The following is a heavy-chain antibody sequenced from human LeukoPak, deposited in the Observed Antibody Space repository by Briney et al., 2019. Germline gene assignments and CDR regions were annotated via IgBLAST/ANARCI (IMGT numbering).Heavy chain of an antibody. D-gene: IGHD1-14*01. J-gene: IGHJ3*01. CDR2: TYYRSKWYN. CDR1: GDSVSSNSAA. V-gene: IGHV6-1*01. Sequence: SQTLSLTCAVSGDSVSSNSAAWNWIRQSPSRGLEWLGRTYYRSKWYNDYAVSVKSRITINTDTSRNQFSLQLNSVTPEDTAVYYCVRDDGIGLDAFDVWSPGTMVTVSS. CDR3: VRDDGIGLDAFDV.